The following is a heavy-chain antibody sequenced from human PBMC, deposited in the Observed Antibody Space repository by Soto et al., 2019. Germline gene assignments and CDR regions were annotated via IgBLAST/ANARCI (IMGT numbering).Heavy chain of an antibody. CDR3: ARHRGYYDILTGYYTELNFDY. J-gene: IGHJ4*02. V-gene: IGHV4-39*01. CDR2: IYYSGTT. D-gene: IGHD3-9*01. CDR1: GGSISSSSYY. Sequence: SETLSLTCTVSGGSISSSSYYWGWIRQAPGKGLVWIGSIYYSGTTYYNPSLKSRVTISVDTSKNQFSLKLSSVTAADTAVYYCARHRGYYDILTGYYTELNFDYWGQGTLVTVSS.